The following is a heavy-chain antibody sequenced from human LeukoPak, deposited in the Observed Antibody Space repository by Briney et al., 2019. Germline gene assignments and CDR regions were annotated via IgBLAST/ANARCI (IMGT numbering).Heavy chain of an antibody. CDR1: GDSISTYL. CDR2: FYNNGDT. Sequence: PSETLSLTCTVSGDSISTYLWSWIRQAPGRGLEWIGYFYNNGDTKLNPSLKSRVFISVDTPKNQYSLKMSSLTTADTAVYFCAKLGFYSGYFDHWGQGILVTVSS. CDR3: AKLGFYSGYFDH. J-gene: IGHJ4*02. V-gene: IGHV4-59*01. D-gene: IGHD2-15*01.